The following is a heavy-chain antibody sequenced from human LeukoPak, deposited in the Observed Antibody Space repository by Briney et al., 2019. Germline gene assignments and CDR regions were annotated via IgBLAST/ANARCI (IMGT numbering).Heavy chain of an antibody. V-gene: IGHV4-34*01. CDR2: INHSGST. J-gene: IGHJ3*02. D-gene: IGHD6-19*01. CDR1: GGSFSGYY. CDR3: ARVGIAVAGAGAFDI. Sequence: SETLSLTCAVYGGSFSGYYWSWIRQPPGKGLEWIGEINHSGSTNYNPSLKSRVTISVDKSKNQFSLKLSSVTAADTAVYYCARVGIAVAGAGAFDIWGQGTMVTVSS.